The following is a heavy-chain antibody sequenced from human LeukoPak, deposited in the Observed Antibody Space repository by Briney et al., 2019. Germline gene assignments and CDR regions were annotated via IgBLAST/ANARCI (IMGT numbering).Heavy chain of an antibody. D-gene: IGHD6-13*01. CDR3: TTHRGDSSSPTFDY. V-gene: IGHV3-15*01. Sequence: PGGSLRLSCAASGFTFSIASMSWVRQAPGKGLEWVGQIKTKTDGGTTDHAAPVKGRFTVSRDDSKNTLYLQMSSLKTEDTAVYYCTTHRGDSSSPTFDYWGQGTLVTVSS. CDR1: GFTFSIAS. CDR2: IKTKTDGGTT. J-gene: IGHJ4*02.